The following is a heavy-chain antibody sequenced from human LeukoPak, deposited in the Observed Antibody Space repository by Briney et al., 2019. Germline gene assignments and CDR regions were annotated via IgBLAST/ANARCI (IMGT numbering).Heavy chain of an antibody. CDR2: IPYDGSNK. D-gene: IGHD5-18*01. Sequence: GGSLRLSCAASGFTISSYGMYWVRQAPGKGLEWVAVIPYDGSNKFYADSVKGRFTFSRDNSKNTLYLQMNSLRAEDTAVYYCAKGLQLWAPIDYWGQGTLVTVSS. CDR3: AKGLQLWAPIDY. CDR1: GFTISSYG. J-gene: IGHJ4*02. V-gene: IGHV3-30*18.